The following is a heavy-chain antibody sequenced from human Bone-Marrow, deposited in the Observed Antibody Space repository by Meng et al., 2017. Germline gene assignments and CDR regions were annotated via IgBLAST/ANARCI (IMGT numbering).Heavy chain of an antibody. CDR2: INAGNGNT. CDR1: GYTFTSYA. V-gene: IGHV1-3*01. D-gene: IGHD6-19*01. J-gene: IGHJ4*02. Sequence: ASVKVSCKASGYTFTSYAMHWVRQAPGQRLEWMGWINAGNGNTKYSQKFQGRVTITRDTSASTAYMELSSLRSEDTAVYYCARGQQWLVRTGYFDYWGQGTLVTSPQ. CDR3: ARGQQWLVRTGYFDY.